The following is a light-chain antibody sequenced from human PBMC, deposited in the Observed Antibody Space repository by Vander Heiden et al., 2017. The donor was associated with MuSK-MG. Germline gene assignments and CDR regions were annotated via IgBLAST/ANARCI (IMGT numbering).Light chain of an antibody. Sequence: DIQMTQSPSTLSASVGDRVTITCRASQSISSWLAWYQQEPGKAPKLLIYKASSLESGVPSRFSGSGSGTEFTLTISSLQPDDFAPCDCHQSVRSPRTFGKGTKVELQ. CDR2: KAS. CDR1: QSISSW. V-gene: IGKV1-5*03. CDR3: HQSVRSPRT. J-gene: IGKJ1*01.